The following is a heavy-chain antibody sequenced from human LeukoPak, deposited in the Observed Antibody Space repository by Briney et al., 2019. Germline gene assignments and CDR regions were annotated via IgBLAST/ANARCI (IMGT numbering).Heavy chain of an antibody. CDR3: ARDVLNDRGFFDY. V-gene: IGHV3-21*01. D-gene: IGHD1-1*01. CDR1: GFTFSRYT. CDR2: ISSSSSYI. J-gene: IGHJ4*02. Sequence: GGSLRLSCAPSGFTFSRYTMNWVRQAPGKGLEWVSSISSSSSYIYQADSVKGRFTISRDNAKNSLYLQMNSLRAEDTAVYYCARDVLNDRGFFDYWGQGTLVTVSS.